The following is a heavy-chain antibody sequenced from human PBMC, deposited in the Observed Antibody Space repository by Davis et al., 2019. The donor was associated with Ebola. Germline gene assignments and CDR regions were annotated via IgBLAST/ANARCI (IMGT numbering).Heavy chain of an antibody. CDR2: IYPGDSDT. V-gene: IGHV5-51*01. D-gene: IGHD1-20*01. J-gene: IGHJ6*02. Sequence: GESLKISCKGSGYSFNTYWIAWVRQMPGKGLDWMGIIYPGDSDTRYSPSFQGQVTISADKSSSTVYLQWSSLKASDTAIYYCARHITGNLYYYYGMDVWGQGTTVTVSS. CDR3: ARHITGNLYYYYGMDV. CDR1: GYSFNTYW.